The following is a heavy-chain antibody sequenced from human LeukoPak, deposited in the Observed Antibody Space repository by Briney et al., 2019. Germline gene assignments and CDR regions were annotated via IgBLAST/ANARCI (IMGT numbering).Heavy chain of an antibody. CDR2: IYYSGST. CDR1: GGSITSSSYY. D-gene: IGHD3-10*01. Sequence: SETLSLTCTVSGGSITSSSYYWGWIRQPPGKGLEWIGSIYYSGSTYYSPSLKSRVTISLDTSKNQFSLKLSSVTAADTAVYYCARRTCDGSGSYDPPPCYYYYYMDVWGKGTTVTISS. CDR3: ARRTCDGSGSYDPPPCYYYYYMDV. V-gene: IGHV4-39*07. J-gene: IGHJ6*03.